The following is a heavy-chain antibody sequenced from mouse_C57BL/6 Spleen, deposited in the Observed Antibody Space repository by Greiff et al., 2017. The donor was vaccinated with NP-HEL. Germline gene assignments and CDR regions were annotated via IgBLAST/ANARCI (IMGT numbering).Heavy chain of an antibody. V-gene: IGHV1-82*01. J-gene: IGHJ4*01. CDR1: GYAFSSSW. CDR3: ARRLSSYYYAMDY. Sequence: VQLQQSGPELVKPGASVKISCKASGYAFSSSWMNWVKQRPGKGLEWIGRIYPGDGDTNYNGKFKSKATLTADKSSSTTYMQLSSLTSEDSAVYFCARRLSSYYYAMDYWGKGTSVTVSS. D-gene: IGHD1-1*01. CDR2: IYPGDGDT.